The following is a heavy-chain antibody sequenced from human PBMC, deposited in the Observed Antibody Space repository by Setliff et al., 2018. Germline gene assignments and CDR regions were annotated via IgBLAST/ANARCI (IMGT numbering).Heavy chain of an antibody. J-gene: IGHJ3*02. V-gene: IGHV4-38-2*02. CDR1: GYSISSSYY. D-gene: IGHD5-18*01. CDR2: IFHSGRT. CDR3: AKDVGDGYGVDAYASGGFDI. Sequence: KPSETLSLTCGVSGYSISSSYYWGWIRQTPGKGLEWIGSIFHSGRTYYNPSLKSRVTMSLDTSKSQFSLKLSSVTAADTAVYYCAKDVGDGYGVDAYASGGFDIWGQGTLVTVSS.